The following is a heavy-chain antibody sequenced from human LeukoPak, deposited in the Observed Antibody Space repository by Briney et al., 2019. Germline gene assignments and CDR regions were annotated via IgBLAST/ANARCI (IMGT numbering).Heavy chain of an antibody. V-gene: IGHV4-59*01. J-gene: IGHJ3*02. CDR3: ARHWDYYDSSGYYPELDAFDI. CDR2: MYNSGST. Sequence: SETLSLTCTVSGGSISSYHWSWFRQAPGKGLEWIGYMYNSGSTNFNPSLKSRVTISVDTSKNQFSLKLSSVTAADTAVYYCARHWDYYDSSGYYPELDAFDIWGQGTMVTVSS. CDR1: GGSISSYH. D-gene: IGHD3-22*01.